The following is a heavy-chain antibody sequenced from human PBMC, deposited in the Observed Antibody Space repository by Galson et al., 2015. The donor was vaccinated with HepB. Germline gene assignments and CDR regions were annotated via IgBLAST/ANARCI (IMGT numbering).Heavy chain of an antibody. CDR2: ISWNSGSI. CDR3: AKGSAQEELELRELYYFDY. Sequence: SLRLSCAASGFTFDDYAMHWVRQAPGKGLEWVSGISWNSGSIGYADSVKGRFTISRDNAKNSLYLQMNSLRAEDTALYYCAKGSAQEELELRELYYFDYWGQGTLVTVSS. D-gene: IGHD1-7*01. V-gene: IGHV3-9*01. CDR1: GFTFDDYA. J-gene: IGHJ4*02.